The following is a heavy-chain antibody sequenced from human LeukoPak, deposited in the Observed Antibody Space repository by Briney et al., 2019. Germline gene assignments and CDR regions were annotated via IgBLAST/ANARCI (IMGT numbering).Heavy chain of an antibody. CDR2: INDGSYA. CDR1: GIAFSDHW. V-gene: IGHV3-74*01. Sequence: GGSLRLSCAASGIAFSDHWMHWVRQAPGKGLEWVSWINDGSYAVYADSVRARFTISRDNAKNTLYLQMNSLRPEDTAVYYCARDRPHNWFDPWGQGTLVTVSS. J-gene: IGHJ5*02. CDR3: ARDRPHNWFDP.